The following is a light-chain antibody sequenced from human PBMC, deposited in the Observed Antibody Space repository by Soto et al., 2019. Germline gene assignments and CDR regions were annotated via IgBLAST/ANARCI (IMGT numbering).Light chain of an antibody. CDR3: QSYDSGVSASV. CDR2: SDV. J-gene: IGLJ2*01. V-gene: IGLV1-44*01. CDR1: TSNIGSKT. Sequence: QSVLTQPPSASGTPGQSVTISCSGSTSNIGSKTVSWYQQVPGAAPKLLIYSDVNRPSGVPYRFSASKSGTSASLTITGLQTEDEAHYYCQSYDSGVSASVFGGGTKLTVL.